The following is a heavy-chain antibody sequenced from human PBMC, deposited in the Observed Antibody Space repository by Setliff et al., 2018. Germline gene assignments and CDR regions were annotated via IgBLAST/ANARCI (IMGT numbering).Heavy chain of an antibody. D-gene: IGHD6-6*01. J-gene: IGHJ4*02. CDR2: IYTTWST. CDR3: ARGRNVAARLLDS. V-gene: IGHV4-4*07. Sequence: SETLSLTCAVSRGSINSHYWSWIRQPAGKGLEWIGRIYTTWSTNYNPSLRSRVSISLDTSKSQFFLKLNSVTAADTAVYYCARGRNVAARLLDSWGQGTLVTVSS. CDR1: RGSINSHY.